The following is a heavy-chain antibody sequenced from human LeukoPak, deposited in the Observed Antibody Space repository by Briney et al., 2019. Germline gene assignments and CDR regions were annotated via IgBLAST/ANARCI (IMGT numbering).Heavy chain of an antibody. Sequence: GASVKVSCKASGYTSTSYGISWVRQAPGQGLEWMGWISAYNGNTNYAQKLQGRVTMTTDTSTSTAYMELRSLRSDDTAVYYCARVLYYDFWSGYPGNYYFDYWGQGTLVTVSS. CDR1: GYTSTSYG. D-gene: IGHD3-3*01. V-gene: IGHV1-18*01. J-gene: IGHJ4*02. CDR3: ARVLYYDFWSGYPGNYYFDY. CDR2: ISAYNGNT.